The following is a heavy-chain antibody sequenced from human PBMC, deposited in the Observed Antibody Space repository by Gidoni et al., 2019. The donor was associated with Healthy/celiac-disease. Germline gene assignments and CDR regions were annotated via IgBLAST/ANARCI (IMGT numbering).Heavy chain of an antibody. V-gene: IGHV3-23*01. Sequence: EVQLLEYGGGLVQRGGSLRLSCADSGFPFSRYAMNWVRQAPGKGLVWVAAISGSGGSTYYADSVKGRFTISRDNSKNTLYLQMNSLRAEDTAVYYCAKGKNYYDSSGPVDYYYYGMDVWGQGTTVTVSS. D-gene: IGHD3-22*01. CDR1: GFPFSRYA. CDR3: AKGKNYYDSSGPVDYYYYGMDV. CDR2: ISGSGGST. J-gene: IGHJ6*02.